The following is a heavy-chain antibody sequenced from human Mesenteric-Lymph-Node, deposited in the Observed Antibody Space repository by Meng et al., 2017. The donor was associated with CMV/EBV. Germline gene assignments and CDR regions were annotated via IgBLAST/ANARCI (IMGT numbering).Heavy chain of an antibody. V-gene: IGHV1-18*04. D-gene: IGHD3-10*01. J-gene: IGHJ5*02. CDR1: GYTFTSHG. CDR2: ISPYTGNT. CDR3: ARDVYGSGTP. Sequence: SCKASGYTFTSHGITWVRQAPGQGREWMGWISPYTGNTNYAQKFQGRVIMTTDTSTSTAYMELRSLRSDDTAVYYCARDVYGSGTPWGQGVLVTVSS.